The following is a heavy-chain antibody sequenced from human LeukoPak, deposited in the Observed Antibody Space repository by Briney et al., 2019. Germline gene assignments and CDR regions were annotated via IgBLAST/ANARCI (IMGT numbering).Heavy chain of an antibody. CDR2: IYYSGST. V-gene: IGHV4-59*08. J-gene: IGHJ5*02. CDR1: GGSISSYY. CDR3: ARARYYYGSGSYPNWFDP. Sequence: KTSETLSLTCTVSGGSISSYYWSWIRQPPGKGLEWIGYIYYSGSTNYNPSLKSRVTISVDTSKNQFSLKLSSVTAADTAVYYCARARYYYGSGSYPNWFDPWGQGTLVTVSS. D-gene: IGHD3-10*01.